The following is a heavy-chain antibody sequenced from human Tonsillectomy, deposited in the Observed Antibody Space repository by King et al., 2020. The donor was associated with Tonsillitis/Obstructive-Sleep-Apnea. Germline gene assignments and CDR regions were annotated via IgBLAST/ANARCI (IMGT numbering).Heavy chain of an antibody. V-gene: IGHV5-51*01. J-gene: IGHJ2*01. CDR1: GYRFTSYW. CDR2: IYPGDSDT. Sequence: AQLVQSGAEVKKPGESLKISCQGSGYRFTSYWIAWVRQVPGKGLDWMGLIYPGDSDTEYSPSFQGQVTISADKSIDTAYLQWGSLRASDTAMYYCARLDNTGSSLLFGGHFDLWGRGTLVTVSS. CDR3: ARLDNTGSSLLFGGHFDL. D-gene: IGHD1-26*01.